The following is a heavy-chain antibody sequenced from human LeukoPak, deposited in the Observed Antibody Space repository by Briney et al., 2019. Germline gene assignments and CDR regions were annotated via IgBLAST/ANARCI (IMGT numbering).Heavy chain of an antibody. CDR1: GLTFSSYW. D-gene: IGHD5-24*01. V-gene: IGHV3-48*04. J-gene: IGHJ4*02. CDR2: VSRRGSTS. CDR3: GTTSRDDYEYYFEY. Sequence: GGSLRLSCAVSGLTFSSYWMTWVRQAPGKGLEWISYVSRRGSTSFYADSVKGRFTISRDNAKNSLYLQMSSLRAEDTAVYYCGTTSRDDYEYYFEYWGRGTLVTVSS.